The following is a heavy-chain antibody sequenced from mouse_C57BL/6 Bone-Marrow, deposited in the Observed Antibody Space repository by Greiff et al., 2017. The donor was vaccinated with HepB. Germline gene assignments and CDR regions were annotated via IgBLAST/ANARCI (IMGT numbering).Heavy chain of an antibody. CDR3: ARFLNWVLDY. Sequence: QVHVKQPGAELVKPGASVKLSCKASGYTFTSYWMQWVKQRPGQGLEWIGEIDPSDSYTNYNQKFKGKATLTVDTSSSTAYMQLSSLTSEDSAVYYCARFLNWVLDYWGQGTTLTVSS. J-gene: IGHJ2*01. CDR1: GYTFTSYW. V-gene: IGHV1-50*01. D-gene: IGHD4-1*01. CDR2: IDPSDSYT.